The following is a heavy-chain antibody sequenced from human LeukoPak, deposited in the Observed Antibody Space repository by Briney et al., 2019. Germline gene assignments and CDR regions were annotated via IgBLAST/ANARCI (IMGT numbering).Heavy chain of an antibody. CDR1: GGSVSNGSYY. CDR2: IYYSGST. D-gene: IGHD2-15*01. CDR3: ARDLGYCSGGSCSYFDY. V-gene: IGHV4-61*01. Sequence: SETLSLTCTVSGGSVSNGSYYWSWLRQPPGKGLEWIGYIYYSGSTNYNPSLKSRVTISVDTSKNQFSLKLSSVTAADTAVYYCARDLGYCSGGSCSYFDYWGQGTLVTVSS. J-gene: IGHJ4*02.